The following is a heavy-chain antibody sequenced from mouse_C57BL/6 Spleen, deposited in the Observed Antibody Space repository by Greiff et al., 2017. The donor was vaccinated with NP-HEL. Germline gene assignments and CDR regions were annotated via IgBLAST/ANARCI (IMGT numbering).Heavy chain of an antibody. CDR2: IDPSDSYT. D-gene: IGHD1-1*01. J-gene: IGHJ2*01. CDR1: GYTFTSYW. V-gene: IGHV1-50*01. CDR3: ARSSYYGSTPILDY. Sequence: QVQLQQPGAELVKPGASVKLSCKASGYTFTSYWMQWVKQRPGQGLEWIGEIDPSDSYTNYNQKFKGKATLTVDTSSSTAYMQLSSLTSEDSAVYYCARSSYYGSTPILDYWGQGTTLTVSS.